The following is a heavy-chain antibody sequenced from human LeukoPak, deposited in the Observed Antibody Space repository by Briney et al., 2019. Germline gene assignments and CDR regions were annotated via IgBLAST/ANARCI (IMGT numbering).Heavy chain of an antibody. J-gene: IGHJ4*02. CDR2: ISSSGSTI. CDR3: ARYPPIPSSAGDY. CDR1: GFTFSDYY. Sequence: GGSLRLSCAASGFTFSDYYMSWIRQAPGKGLEWVSYISSSGSTIYHADSVKGRFTISRDNAKNSLYLQMNSLRAEDTAVYYCARYPPIPSSAGDYWGQGTLVTVSS. D-gene: IGHD3-22*01. V-gene: IGHV3-11*04.